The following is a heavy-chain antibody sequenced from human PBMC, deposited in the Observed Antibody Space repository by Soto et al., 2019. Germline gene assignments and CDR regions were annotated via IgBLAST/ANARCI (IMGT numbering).Heavy chain of an antibody. J-gene: IGHJ4*02. CDR2: TRNKANRYSP. CDR3: ARDTGGSYDY. D-gene: IGHD1-26*01. V-gene: IGHV3-72*01. CDR1: GFIFSDYY. Sequence: EVQLVESGGGLVQPGGSLTLSCAASGFIFSDYYMDWVRQVPGKGLEWVGRTRNKANRYSPEYAPSVKGRFTISRHDLHDSMYLQKNSLKPEDTAVYYCARDTGGSYDYWGQGALVTVSS.